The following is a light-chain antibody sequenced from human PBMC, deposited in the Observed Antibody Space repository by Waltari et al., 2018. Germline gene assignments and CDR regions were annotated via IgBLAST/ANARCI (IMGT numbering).Light chain of an antibody. Sequence: IQLTPSPPSPPASVAERVTITCRASQSISTYLHWYQQKPGNPPKLLIHSASTLQSGVPLRFSGTGSGTDFTLTISSLQPEDFASYYCQQSYRSPQTFGGGTKVEIK. CDR1: QSISTY. J-gene: IGKJ4*01. CDR3: QQSYRSPQT. V-gene: IGKV1-39*01. CDR2: SAS.